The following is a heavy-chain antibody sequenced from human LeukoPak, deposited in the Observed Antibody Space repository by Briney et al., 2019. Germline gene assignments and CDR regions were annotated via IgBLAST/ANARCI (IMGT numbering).Heavy chain of an antibody. Sequence: ASVKVSCKASGYTFTGYYMHWVRQAPGQGLEWMGWVNPNSGGTNYAQKFQGRVTMTRDTSISTAYMELSRLRSDDTAVYYCARHAALGGSGSYYPFDYWGQGTLVTVSS. CDR2: VNPNSGGT. CDR3: ARHAALGGSGSYYPFDY. CDR1: GYTFTGYY. D-gene: IGHD3-10*01. J-gene: IGHJ4*02. V-gene: IGHV1-2*02.